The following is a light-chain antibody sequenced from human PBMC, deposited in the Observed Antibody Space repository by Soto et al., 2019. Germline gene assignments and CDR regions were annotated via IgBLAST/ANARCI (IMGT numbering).Light chain of an antibody. CDR3: QTWVTGIQV. Sequence: QSVLTQSPSASASLGASVQLTCTLSSGHSSYAIAWHQQRPEKGPRYLMKLNSDGSHSKGDGIPDRFSGSSSGAERYLTISSLQSEDEADYYCQTWVTGIQVFGGGTKVTVL. CDR1: SGHSSYA. CDR2: LNSDGSH. J-gene: IGLJ2*01. V-gene: IGLV4-69*01.